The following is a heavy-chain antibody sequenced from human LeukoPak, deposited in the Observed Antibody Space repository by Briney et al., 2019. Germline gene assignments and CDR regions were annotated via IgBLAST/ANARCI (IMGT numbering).Heavy chain of an antibody. J-gene: IGHJ3*01. CDR1: GFSFTTYG. Sequence: PGGSLRLSCAASGFSFTTYGMSWVRQAPGKGLEWVANIKRDGSDKYYVDSVKGRFTISRDNAKNSLYLQMNSLRAEDTAVYYCARDWYNNSDAFDLWGQGTMVTVSS. CDR3: ARDWYNNSDAFDL. CDR2: IKRDGSDK. V-gene: IGHV3-7*01. D-gene: IGHD4-11*01.